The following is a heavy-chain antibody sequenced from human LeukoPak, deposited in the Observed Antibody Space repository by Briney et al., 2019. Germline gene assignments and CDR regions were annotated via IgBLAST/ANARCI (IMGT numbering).Heavy chain of an antibody. CDR3: ASGIVGATTRYYYMDV. CDR1: GFTFSTYT. Sequence: GGSLRLSCAASGFTFSTYTMNWVRQAPGKGLEWVSSISSRSSYIYYADSVKGRFTISRDNAKNSLYLQMNSLRAEDTAVYYCASGIVGATTRYYYMDVWGKGTTVTISS. CDR2: ISSRSSYI. J-gene: IGHJ6*03. D-gene: IGHD1-26*01. V-gene: IGHV3-21*04.